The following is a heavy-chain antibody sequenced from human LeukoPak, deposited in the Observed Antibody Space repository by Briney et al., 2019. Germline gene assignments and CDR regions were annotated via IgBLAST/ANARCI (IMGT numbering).Heavy chain of an antibody. CDR1: GFTFDDYA. J-gene: IGHJ4*02. D-gene: IGHD3-22*01. CDR2: ISWNSGSI. Sequence: GRSLRLSCAASGFTFDDYAMHWVRQAPGKGLEWVSGISWNSGSIGYADSVKGRFTISRDNAKNSLYLQMNSLRAEDTAVYYCARVLESNYYDSSGFPDYWGQGTLVTVSS. V-gene: IGHV3-9*01. CDR3: ARVLESNYYDSSGFPDY.